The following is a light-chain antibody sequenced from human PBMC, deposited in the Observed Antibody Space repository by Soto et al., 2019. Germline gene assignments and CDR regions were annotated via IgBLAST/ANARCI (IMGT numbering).Light chain of an antibody. CDR3: CSYAGSYTWL. Sequence: QSVLTQPRSVSGSPGQSVTISCTGTSSDVGDYNYVSWYQQHPGKAPKLMIYDVSKRPSGVPDRFSGSKSGNTASLTISGLQAEDEADYYCCSYAGSYTWLFGTGTKLTVL. V-gene: IGLV2-11*01. CDR2: DVS. CDR1: SSDVGDYNY. J-gene: IGLJ1*01.